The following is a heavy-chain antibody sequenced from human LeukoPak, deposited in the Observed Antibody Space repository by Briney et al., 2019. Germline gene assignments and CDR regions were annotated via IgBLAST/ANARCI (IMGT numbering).Heavy chain of an antibody. CDR1: GYLFISYG. D-gene: IGHD4-11*01. V-gene: IGHV1-18*01. Sequence: ASVRVSCKASGYLFISYGISWVRQAPGQGLEWMGWISAYNGNTNYAQKLQGRVTMTTDTSTSTACMELRSLRSDDTAVYYCARPDYSTRFNYWGQGTLVTVSS. CDR2: ISAYNGNT. J-gene: IGHJ4*02. CDR3: ARPDYSTRFNY.